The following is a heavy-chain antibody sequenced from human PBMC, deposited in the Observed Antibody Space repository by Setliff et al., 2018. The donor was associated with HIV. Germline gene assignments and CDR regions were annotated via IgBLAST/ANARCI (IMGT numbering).Heavy chain of an antibody. D-gene: IGHD6-13*01. CDR3: ARGRGSSSSWPIDY. Sequence: SETLSLTCTVSGASINSGSHNWGWIRQPPGKGLEWIATLHYYNPSLKSRVTISTDTSKNQFSLKLSSVTAADTAVYFCARGRGSSSSWPIDYWGQGTLVTVSS. V-gene: IGHV4-39*01. CDR2: LHY. J-gene: IGHJ4*02. CDR1: GASINSGSHN.